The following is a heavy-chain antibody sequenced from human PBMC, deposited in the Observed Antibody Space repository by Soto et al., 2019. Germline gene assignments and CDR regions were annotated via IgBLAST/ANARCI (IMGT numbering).Heavy chain of an antibody. Sequence: SETLSLTCTVSGGSISSYYWSWIRQPPGKGLEWIGYIYYSGSTNYNPSLKSRVTISVDTSKNQFSLKLSSVTAADTAVYYCARSDYDFWSGSRAFNWFDPWGQGTLVTVP. D-gene: IGHD3-3*01. J-gene: IGHJ5*02. CDR1: GGSISSYY. CDR2: IYYSGST. CDR3: ARSDYDFWSGSRAFNWFDP. V-gene: IGHV4-59*01.